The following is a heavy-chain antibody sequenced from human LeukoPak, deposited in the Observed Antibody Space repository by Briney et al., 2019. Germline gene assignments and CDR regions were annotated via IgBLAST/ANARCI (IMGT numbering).Heavy chain of an antibody. CDR2: ISGGGLST. CDR1: GFTFSSYA. J-gene: IGHJ4*02. D-gene: IGHD5-18*01. CDR3: AKAQSGYTSFDY. Sequence: GGSLRLSCAASGFTFSSYAMSWVRQAPGKGLEWVSTISGGGLSTYYADSVKGRFTISRDNSKSTLYLQMTSLRAEDTAVYYCAKAQSGYTSFDYWGQGTLVTVSS. V-gene: IGHV3-23*01.